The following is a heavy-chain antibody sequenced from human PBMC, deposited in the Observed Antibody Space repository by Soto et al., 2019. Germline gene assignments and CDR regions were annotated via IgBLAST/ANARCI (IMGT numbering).Heavy chain of an antibody. CDR1: GFAFDSHW. CDR3: AKEEKWQQEWFVIGP. Sequence: PGGSLRLSCAAAGFAFDSHWMHWVRQAPGKGLVWVSRINGGGSSTFYADSVKGRFTISRDNSRNTLYLQMNSLRAEDTAIYYCAKEEKWQQEWFVIGPWGRGILVTVSS. V-gene: IGHV3-74*01. J-gene: IGHJ5*02. CDR2: INGGGSST. D-gene: IGHD3-3*01.